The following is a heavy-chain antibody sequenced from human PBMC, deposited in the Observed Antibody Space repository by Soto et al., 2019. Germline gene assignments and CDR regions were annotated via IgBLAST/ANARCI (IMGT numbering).Heavy chain of an antibody. CDR2: INPSGGST. CDR1: GYTFTSYY. CDR3: ARGSSYYDSSGYYLFDY. J-gene: IGHJ4*02. D-gene: IGHD3-22*01. V-gene: IGHV1-46*01. Sequence: ASVKVSCKASGYTFTSYYMHWVRQAPGQGLEWMGIINPSGGSTSYAQKFQGRVTMTRDTSTSTVYMELSSLRSEDTAVYYCARGSSYYDSSGYYLFDYWGQGTLVTVSS.